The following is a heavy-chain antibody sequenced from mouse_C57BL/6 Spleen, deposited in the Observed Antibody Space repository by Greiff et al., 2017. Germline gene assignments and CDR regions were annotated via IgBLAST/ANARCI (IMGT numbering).Heavy chain of an antibody. CDR2: INPGSGGT. CDR1: GYAFTNYL. D-gene: IGHD2-2*01. CDR3: AKRRNYGYDGGYAMDY. J-gene: IGHJ4*01. V-gene: IGHV1-54*01. Sequence: QVQLQQSGAELVRPGTSVKVSCKASGYAFTNYLIEWVKQRPGQGLEWIGVINPGSGGTNYNEKFKGKATLTADKSSSPAYMQLSSLTSEDSAVXFCAKRRNYGYDGGYAMDYWGQGTSVTVSS.